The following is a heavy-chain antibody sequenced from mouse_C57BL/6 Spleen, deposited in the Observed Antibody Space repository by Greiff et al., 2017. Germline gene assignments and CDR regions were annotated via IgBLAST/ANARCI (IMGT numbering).Heavy chain of an antibody. CDR1: GYTFTSYG. CDR2: IYPRSGNT. J-gene: IGHJ2*01. V-gene: IGHV1-81*01. CDR3: ASDDDGYNAYYFDD. D-gene: IGHD2-3*01. Sequence: VQLQESGAELARPGASVKLSCKASGYTFTSYGISWVKQRTGQGLEWIGEIYPRSGNTYYNEKFKGKATLTADKSSSTAYMELRSLTSEDSAVXCGASDDDGYNAYYFDDRGQGTTLTVSS.